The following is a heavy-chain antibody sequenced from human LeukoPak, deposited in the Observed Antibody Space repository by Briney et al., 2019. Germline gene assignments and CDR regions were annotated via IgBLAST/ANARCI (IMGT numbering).Heavy chain of an antibody. CDR1: GGSISSGGYS. V-gene: IGHV4-30-2*01. CDR2: IYHSGST. Sequence: PSQTLSLTCAVSGGSISSGGYSWSWIRQPPGKGLEWIGYIYHSGSTYYNPSLKSRVTISVDRSKNQFSLKLSSVTAADTAVYYCARASGSYEYYFDYWGQGTLVTVSS. CDR3: ARASGSYEYYFDY. D-gene: IGHD1-26*01. J-gene: IGHJ4*02.